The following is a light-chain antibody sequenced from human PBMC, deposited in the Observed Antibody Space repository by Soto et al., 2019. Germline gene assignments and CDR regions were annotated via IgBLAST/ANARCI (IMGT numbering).Light chain of an antibody. CDR2: DVT. CDR1: SSDVAGYNY. J-gene: IGLJ1*01. V-gene: IGLV2-14*03. CDR3: SSYTSSYTYV. Sequence: QSVLTQPASVSGSPGQSITISCTGSSSDVAGYNYVSWYQHHPGQAPNLMIFDVTNRPSGVSNRFSGSKSGNTASLTISGLQAEDEADYYCSSYTSSYTYVFGTGTKVTVL.